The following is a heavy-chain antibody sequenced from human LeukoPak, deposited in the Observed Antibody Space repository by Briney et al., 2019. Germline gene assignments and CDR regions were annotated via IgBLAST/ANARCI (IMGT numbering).Heavy chain of an antibody. V-gene: IGHV4-39*01. CDR1: GGFIRNSNYY. CDR2: MFYSGST. CDR3: ARHPQTTYYDWYRRGSFDI. D-gene: IGHD3-9*01. J-gene: IGHJ3*02. Sequence: SETLSLTCIVSGGFIRNSNYYWAWIRQPPGKGLEWIESMFYSGSTDFSPSLKGRVTISVDTSKNQFSLKLNSVTAADTAVYFCARHPQTTYYDWYRRGSFDIWGQGTMVTVSS.